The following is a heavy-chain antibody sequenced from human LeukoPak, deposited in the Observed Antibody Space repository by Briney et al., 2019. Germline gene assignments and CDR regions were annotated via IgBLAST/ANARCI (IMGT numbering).Heavy chain of an antibody. V-gene: IGHV3-23*01. Sequence: QPGGSLRLSCAASGFTVSSNYMSWVRQAPGKGLEWVSGIIDSGESTYYANFAKGRFTISRDNSNNTLYLQMNSLRAEDTAVYYCAKLGGQELHNYYVAVCGKGTTVAVSS. CDR2: IIDSGEST. J-gene: IGHJ6*03. D-gene: IGHD3-16*01. CDR1: GFTVSSNY. CDR3: AKLGGQELHNYYVAV.